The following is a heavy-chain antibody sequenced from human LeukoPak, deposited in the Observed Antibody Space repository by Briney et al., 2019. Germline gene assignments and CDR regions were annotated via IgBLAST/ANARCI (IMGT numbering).Heavy chain of an antibody. J-gene: IGHJ4*02. CDR2: INPNTGGT. V-gene: IGHV1-2*02. D-gene: IGHD5-18*01. CDR3: ARDIQPWLRVFDY. Sequence: ASVKVSCKASGYTFTGYYTHWLRQAPGQGLEWMGWINPNTGGTNYAQKFEGRVTMTRDTSISAAYMELSRLSSDDTAVYYCARDIQPWLRVFDYWGQGTLVTVST. CDR1: GYTFTGYY.